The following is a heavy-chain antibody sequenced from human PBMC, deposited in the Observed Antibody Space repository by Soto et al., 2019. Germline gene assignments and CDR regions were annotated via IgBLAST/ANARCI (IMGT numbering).Heavy chain of an antibody. J-gene: IGHJ4*02. Sequence: QVQLVASGGGVVQPGRSLSLSCAASGFSLSGHGLHWVRQAPGGGLEWVAVVTYDDTERHYPDSVKGRFTITRDNSKNTFYLQVNSMRVEETAIYYCAREKNSGYYRTVDSWGQGTVVIVSS. CDR1: GFSLSGHG. V-gene: IGHV3-30*03. CDR3: AREKNSGYYRTVDS. CDR2: VTYDDTER. D-gene: IGHD3-10*01.